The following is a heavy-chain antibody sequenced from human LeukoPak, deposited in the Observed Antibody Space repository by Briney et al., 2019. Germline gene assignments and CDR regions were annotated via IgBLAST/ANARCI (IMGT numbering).Heavy chain of an antibody. CDR3: ARAYSGYDPYYYYGMDV. V-gene: IGHV1-46*01. Sequence: ASVKVSCKASGYTFTSYYMHWVRQAPGQGLEWMGIINPSGGSTSYAQKFQGRVTMTRDTSTSTVYMELSSLRSEDTAVYYCARAYSGYDPYYYYGMDVWGQGTTVTVSS. CDR2: INPSGGST. J-gene: IGHJ6*02. D-gene: IGHD5-12*01. CDR1: GYTFTSYY.